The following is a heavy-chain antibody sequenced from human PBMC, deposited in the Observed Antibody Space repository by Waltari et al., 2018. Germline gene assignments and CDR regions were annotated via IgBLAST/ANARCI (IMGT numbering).Heavy chain of an antibody. Sequence: QVQLVQSGAEVKKPGASVKVSCKASGYTFTGYYMPWVRPAPGQGLEWMGWINPNSGGTNYAQKFQGRVTMTRDTSISTAYMELSRLRSDDTAVYYCARGGGYCSSTSCLNFDYWGQGTLVTVSS. CDR3: ARGGGYCSSTSCLNFDY. J-gene: IGHJ4*02. CDR2: INPNSGGT. D-gene: IGHD2-2*01. CDR1: GYTFTGYY. V-gene: IGHV1-2*02.